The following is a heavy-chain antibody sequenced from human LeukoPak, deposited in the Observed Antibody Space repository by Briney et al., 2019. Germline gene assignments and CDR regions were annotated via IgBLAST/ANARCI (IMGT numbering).Heavy chain of an antibody. V-gene: IGHV4-59*12. CDR2: IYYSGST. D-gene: IGHD3-22*01. Sequence: PSETLSLTCTVSGGSISSYYWSWIRQPPGEGLEWIGYIYYSGSTNYNPSLKSRVTISVDTSKNQFSLKLSSVTAADTGVYYCARDAITMIALWGQGTLVTVSS. CDR1: GGSISSYY. J-gene: IGHJ4*02. CDR3: ARDAITMIAL.